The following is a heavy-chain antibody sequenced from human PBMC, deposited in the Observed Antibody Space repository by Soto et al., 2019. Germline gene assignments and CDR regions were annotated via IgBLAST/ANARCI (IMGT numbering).Heavy chain of an antibody. J-gene: IGHJ6*02. CDR3: ARDRGPVAGYYYYYYGMDV. V-gene: IGHV4-30-4*01. CDR2: IYYSRST. D-gene: IGHD6-19*01. CDR1: GGSISSGDYY. Sequence: PSETLSRTCTVSGGSISSGDYYWSWIRHPPGKGLEWIGYIYYSRSTYYNPSLKSRVTISVDTSKNQFSLKLSSVTAADTAVYYCARDRGPVAGYYYYYYGMDVWGQGTTVTVSS.